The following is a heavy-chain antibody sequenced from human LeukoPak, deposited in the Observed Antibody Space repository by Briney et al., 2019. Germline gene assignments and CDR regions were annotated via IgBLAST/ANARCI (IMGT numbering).Heavy chain of an antibody. CDR1: GFTFSSYA. CDR2: ISSSGSTI. CDR3: ARDETDGSADY. Sequence: PGGSLRLSCAASGFTFSSYAMSWVRQAPGKGLEWVSYISSSGSTIYYADSVKGRFTISRDNAKNSLYLQMNSLRAEDTALYHCARDETDGSADYWGQGTLVTVSS. V-gene: IGHV3-48*04. J-gene: IGHJ4*02. D-gene: IGHD3-10*01.